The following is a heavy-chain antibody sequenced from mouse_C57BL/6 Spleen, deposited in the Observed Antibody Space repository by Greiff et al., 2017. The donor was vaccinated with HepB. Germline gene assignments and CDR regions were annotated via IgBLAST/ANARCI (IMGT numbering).Heavy chain of an antibody. D-gene: IGHD2-2*01. CDR1: GYTFTSYW. J-gene: IGHJ3*01. CDR2: IYPGSGST. Sequence: QVQLQQPGAELVKPGASVQMSCKASGYTFTSYWITWVKQRPGQGLEWIGDIYPGSGSTNYNEKFKSKATLTVDTSSSTAYMQLSSLTSEDSAVYYCARVVTTRAWFAYWGQGTLVTVSA. V-gene: IGHV1-55*01. CDR3: ARVVTTRAWFAY.